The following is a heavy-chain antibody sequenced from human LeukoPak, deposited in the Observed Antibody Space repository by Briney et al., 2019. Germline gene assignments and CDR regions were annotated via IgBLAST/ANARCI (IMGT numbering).Heavy chain of an antibody. V-gene: IGHV5-51*01. D-gene: IGHD5-24*01. CDR2: FYPGDSET. J-gene: IGHJ4*02. Sequence: GESLQISCNGSGSTFTAYWIGWVRQLPGKGLEGMGIFYPGDSETIYSPSFQGQVPISANKSISTAYLQWSILKASATAMYYCARRDGYDSTTFDYWGQAALVTVCS. CDR3: ARRDGYDSTTFDY. CDR1: GSTFTAYW.